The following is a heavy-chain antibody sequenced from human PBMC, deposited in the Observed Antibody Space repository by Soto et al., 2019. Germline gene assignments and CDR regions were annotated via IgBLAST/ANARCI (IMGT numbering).Heavy chain of an antibody. CDR1: GYTFASYY. CDR3: ARGGGAHYRFDP. J-gene: IGHJ5*02. V-gene: IGHV1-18*01. Sequence: ASVKVSFKASGYTFASYYITWMRQAPGRGPEWVGWIYPFNGNTNYAQRFQGRVTMTTDTSTSTVYMDLRSLRPDDTAVYYCARGGGAHYRFDPWGQGTLVTSPQ. D-gene: IGHD1-26*01. CDR2: IYPFNGNT.